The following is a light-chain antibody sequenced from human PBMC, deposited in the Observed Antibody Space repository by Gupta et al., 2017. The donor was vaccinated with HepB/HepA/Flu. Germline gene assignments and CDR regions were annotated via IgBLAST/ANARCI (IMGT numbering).Light chain of an antibody. J-gene: IGLJ2*01. V-gene: IGLV1-40*01. CDR1: SSNIGAGYD. CDR2: GNS. Sequence: QSVLTPPPSVSGAPGQRVTTSCTGSSSNIGAGYDVHWYQQLPGTAPKLLIYGNSNRPSGVPNRFSGSKSGTSASLAITGLQAEDDADYYCESYDSSLSVVFGGGTKLTVL. CDR3: ESYDSSLSVV.